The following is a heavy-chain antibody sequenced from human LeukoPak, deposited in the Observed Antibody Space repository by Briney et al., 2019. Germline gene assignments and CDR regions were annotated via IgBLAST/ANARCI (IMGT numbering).Heavy chain of an antibody. CDR1: GGSFSGYY. D-gene: IGHD1-1*01. CDR3: ARGLGSPGAFDI. V-gene: IGHV4-34*01. J-gene: IGHJ3*02. CDR2: VSHSGST. Sequence: SETLSLTCAVYGGSFSGYYWSWIRQPPGKGLEWIGEVSHSGSTNYNPSLKSRVTISVDTSKNQFSLKLSSVTAADTAVYYCARGLGSPGAFDIWGQGTMVAVSS.